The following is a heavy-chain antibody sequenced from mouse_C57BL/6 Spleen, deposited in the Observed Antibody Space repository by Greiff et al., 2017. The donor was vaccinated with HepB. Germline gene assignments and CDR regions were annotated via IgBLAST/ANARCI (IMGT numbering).Heavy chain of an antibody. D-gene: IGHD3-2*02. Sequence: QVQLQQPGAELVRPGSSVKLSCKASGYTFTSYWMHWVKQRPIQGLEWIGNIDPSESETHYNQKFKDKATLTVDKSSSTAYMQLSSLTSEDSAVYYCARRGDSSAWFAYWGQGTLVTVSA. V-gene: IGHV1-52*01. J-gene: IGHJ3*01. CDR1: GYTFTSYW. CDR3: ARRGDSSAWFAY. CDR2: IDPSESET.